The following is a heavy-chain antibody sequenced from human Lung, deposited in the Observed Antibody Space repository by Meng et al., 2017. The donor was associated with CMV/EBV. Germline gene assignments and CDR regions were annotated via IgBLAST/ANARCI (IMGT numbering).Heavy chain of an antibody. CDR1: GFSIRDYW. J-gene: IGHJ6*02. CDR3: ARAGAYHDFWTAKEGGYYYYGMDV. V-gene: IGHV3-7*04. D-gene: IGHD3/OR15-3a*01. Sequence: GGSLRLXCAASGFSIRDYWMSWVRQAPGKGLEWVANINQDASERYYVDSVKGRFTISRDNAENSLYLQMSSLRVGDTAIYYCARAGAYHDFWTAKEGGYYYYGMDVWXQGNXVTGAS. CDR2: INQDASER.